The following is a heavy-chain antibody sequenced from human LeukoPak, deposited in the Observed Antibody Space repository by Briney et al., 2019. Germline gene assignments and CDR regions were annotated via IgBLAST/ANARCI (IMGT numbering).Heavy chain of an antibody. J-gene: IGHJ4*02. CDR3: ATARNFRFEY. V-gene: IGHV3-21*01. Sequence: PGGSLRLFCAASGFTFSSYSMNWVRQAPGKGLEWVSSISSSSSYIYYADSVKGRFTVSRDYAKNTLFLQMNNLRTEDTALYFCATARNFRFEYWGQGSLVIVSA. D-gene: IGHD1-7*01. CDR2: ISSSSSYI. CDR1: GFTFSSYS.